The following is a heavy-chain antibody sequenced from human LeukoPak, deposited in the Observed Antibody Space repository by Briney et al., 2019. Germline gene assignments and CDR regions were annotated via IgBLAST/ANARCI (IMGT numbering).Heavy chain of an antibody. J-gene: IGHJ4*02. V-gene: IGHV4-61*05. D-gene: IGHD3-22*01. CDR1: GGSISSSSYY. Sequence: SETLSLTCTVSGGSISSSSYYWGWIRQPPGKGLEWIGYIYYSGSTNYNPSLKSRVTISVDTSKNQFSLKLSSVTAADTAVYYCARAYYYDSSGYYYFDYWGQGTLVTVSS. CDR2: IYYSGST. CDR3: ARAYYYDSSGYYYFDY.